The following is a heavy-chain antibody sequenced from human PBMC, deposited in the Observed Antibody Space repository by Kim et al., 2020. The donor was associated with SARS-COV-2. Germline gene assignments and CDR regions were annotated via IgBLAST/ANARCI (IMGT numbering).Heavy chain of an antibody. Sequence: SETLSLTCTVSGGYISSYYWSWIRQPPGKGLEWIGYIYYSGNTNYNPSLKSRVTISIDTSKNQFSLNLSSVTAADTAVYYCARGTYDYVWGSYRYVYWGQGTLVTVSS. CDR3: ARGTYDYVWGSYRYVY. J-gene: IGHJ4*02. D-gene: IGHD3-16*02. CDR2: IYYSGNT. CDR1: GGYISSYY. V-gene: IGHV4-59*01.